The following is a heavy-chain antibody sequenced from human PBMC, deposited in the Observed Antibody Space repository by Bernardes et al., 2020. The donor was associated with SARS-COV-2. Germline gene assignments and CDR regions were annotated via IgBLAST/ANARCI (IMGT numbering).Heavy chain of an antibody. J-gene: IGHJ6*02. CDR1: GFNFDDYA. Sequence: GGSLRLSCAASGFNFDDYAMHWVRQVPGKGLEWVALISGNGATTYYAESVKGRFTISRDSTRDSLHLQMNSLRTDDTALYYCAKDVDRVALIQNFYYYGMDVWGQGTTVTVSS. CDR3: AKDVDRVALIQNFYYYGMDV. D-gene: IGHD5-12*01. CDR2: ISGNGATT. V-gene: IGHV3-43*02.